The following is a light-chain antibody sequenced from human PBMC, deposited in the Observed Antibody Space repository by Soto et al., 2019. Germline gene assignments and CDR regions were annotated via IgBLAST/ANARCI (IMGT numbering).Light chain of an antibody. V-gene: IGKV1-5*01. J-gene: IGKJ1*01. CDR2: DAS. CDR1: QSLNSL. Sequence: DIQMTQSPSTLSASVGDRVTITCRASQSLNSLLAWYQQKPGRAPKLLIYDASTLESGAPSRFSGSGSGTEFTLTISSLQTDDFATYYCQQYNSYSSWTLGQGTKV. CDR3: QQYNSYSSWT.